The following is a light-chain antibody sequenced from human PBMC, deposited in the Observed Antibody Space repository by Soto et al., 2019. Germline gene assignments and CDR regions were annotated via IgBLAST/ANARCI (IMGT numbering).Light chain of an antibody. J-gene: IGLJ2*01. V-gene: IGLV2-23*01. CDR1: SSDVGTYNL. Sequence: QSALTQPASVSGSPGQSITISCTGTSSDVGTYNLVSWHQHHPGKAPKLIIYEGSKRPSGGSNRFSGSKSGNTASLTISGLQAEDEAEYYCCSFAVGSTLVFGGGTELTVL. CDR2: EGS. CDR3: CSFAVGSTLV.